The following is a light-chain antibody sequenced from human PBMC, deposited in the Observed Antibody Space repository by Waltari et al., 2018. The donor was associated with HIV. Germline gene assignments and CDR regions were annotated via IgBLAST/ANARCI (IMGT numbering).Light chain of an antibody. J-gene: IGKJ4*01. Sequence: DIQMTQSPSSLSASVGDRVTITCRTSHSINTFLNWYQMKPGKVPKLLIYAASSLKSGVPSRFSGSGSGTDFTLTISSLQPEDFATYYCLQDDTFPLTFGGGTKVEIK. CDR3: LQDDTFPLT. CDR2: AAS. V-gene: IGKV1-39*01. CDR1: HSINTF.